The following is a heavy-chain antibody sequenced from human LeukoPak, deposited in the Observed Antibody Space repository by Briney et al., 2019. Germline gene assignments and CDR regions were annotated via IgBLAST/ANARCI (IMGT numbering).Heavy chain of an antibody. CDR2: IYYSGST. CDR1: GGSISSYY. V-gene: IGHV4-59*08. Sequence: SETLSLTCTVSGGSISSYYWSWIRQPPGKGLEWIGYIYYSGSTNYNPSLKSRVAISVDTSKNQFSLKLSSVTAADTAVYYCARRGFWGAQDYWGQGTLVTVSS. J-gene: IGHJ4*02. D-gene: IGHD7-27*01. CDR3: ARRGFWGAQDY.